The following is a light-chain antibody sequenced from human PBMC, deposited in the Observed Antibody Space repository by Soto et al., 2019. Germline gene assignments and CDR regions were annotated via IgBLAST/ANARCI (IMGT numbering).Light chain of an antibody. CDR3: QQSYSTPPT. V-gene: IGKV1-39*01. CDR2: TSS. Sequence: DIQVSQSPAALSASVGDRVTISCRASQSIGRNLNWYQQKPGKAPTLLIFTSSSLPRGVPSRFSGSGSGADFILTISSLQPEDFATYYCQQSYSTPPTFGQGTKVDIK. J-gene: IGKJ1*01. CDR1: QSIGRN.